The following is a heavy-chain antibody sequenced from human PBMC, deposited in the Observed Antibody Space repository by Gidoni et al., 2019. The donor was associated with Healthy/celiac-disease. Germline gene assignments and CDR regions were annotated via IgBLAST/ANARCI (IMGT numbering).Heavy chain of an antibody. J-gene: IGHJ3*02. CDR3: ARVLELRRTNDAFDI. CDR2: INHSGST. D-gene: IGHD1-7*01. V-gene: IGHV4-34*01. CDR1: GGSFSGYY. Sequence: QVQLQQWGAGLLKPSETLSLTCAVYGGSFSGYYWSWIRQPPGKGLEWIGEINHSGSTNYNPSLKSRVTISVDTSKNQFSLKLSSVTAADTAVYYCARVLELRRTNDAFDIWGQGTMVTVSS.